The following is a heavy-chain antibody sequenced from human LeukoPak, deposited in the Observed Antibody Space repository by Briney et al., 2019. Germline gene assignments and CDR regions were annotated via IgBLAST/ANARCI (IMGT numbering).Heavy chain of an antibody. CDR2: ISHDGSST. CDR3: ARIAGGSYSV. Sequence: PGGSLRLSCAASGFTFTNYWMHWVRQAPGKGLVWVSRISHDGSSTTYADSVKGRFTISRDNAKNTVYLQRNSLRAEDAAVYYCARIAGGSYSVWGQGTLVTVSS. D-gene: IGHD1-26*01. J-gene: IGHJ4*02. CDR1: GFTFTNYW. V-gene: IGHV3-74*03.